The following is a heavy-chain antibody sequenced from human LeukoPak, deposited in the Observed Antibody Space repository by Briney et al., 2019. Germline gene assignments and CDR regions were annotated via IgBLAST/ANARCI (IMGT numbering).Heavy chain of an antibody. CDR1: GGSFSGYY. Sequence: SETLSLTCAVYGGSFSGYYWSWIRQPPGKGLEWIGEINHSGSTNYNPPLKSRVTISVGTSKNQFSLKLSSVTAADTAVYYCARGWGYYGLRQFDYWGQGTLVTVSS. V-gene: IGHV4-34*01. J-gene: IGHJ4*02. CDR3: ARGWGYYGLRQFDY. D-gene: IGHD3-10*01. CDR2: INHSGST.